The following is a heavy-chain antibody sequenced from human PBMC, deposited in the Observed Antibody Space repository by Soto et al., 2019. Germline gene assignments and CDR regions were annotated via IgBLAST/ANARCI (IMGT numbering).Heavy chain of an antibody. CDR3: AKDGSHNFDY. Sequence: QVQLVESGGGVVQPGRSLRLSCAASGFTFSHYAMHWVRQAPGKGLEWVALMSYDGSNEYYADSVKGRFTISRDNSKNALYLQMSSLGAEDTAGNYCAKDGSHNFDYWGQGTLVTVSS. CDR1: GFTFSHYA. V-gene: IGHV3-30*18. J-gene: IGHJ4*02. CDR2: MSYDGSNE. D-gene: IGHD1-26*01.